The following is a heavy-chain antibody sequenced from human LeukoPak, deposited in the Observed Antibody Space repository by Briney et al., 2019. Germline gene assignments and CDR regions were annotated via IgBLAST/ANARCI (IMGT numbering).Heavy chain of an antibody. V-gene: IGHV1-69*04. CDR2: IIPILGIA. D-gene: IGHD3-22*01. Sequence: SVTVSCKASGGTFSSYAISWVRQAPGQGLEWMGRIIPILGIANYAQKFQGRVTITADKSTSTAYMELSSLRSEDTAVYYCARDRYDSSGYPSDYWGQGTLVTVSS. J-gene: IGHJ4*02. CDR3: ARDRYDSSGYPSDY. CDR1: GGTFSSYA.